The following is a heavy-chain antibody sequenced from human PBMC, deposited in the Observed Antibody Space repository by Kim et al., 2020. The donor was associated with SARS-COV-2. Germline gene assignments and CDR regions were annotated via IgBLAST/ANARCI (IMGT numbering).Heavy chain of an antibody. CDR2: ISASGGSL. V-gene: IGHV3-23*01. J-gene: IGHJ4*02. D-gene: IGHD5-18*01. Sequence: GSLRLSCAASGFTFSSYAMTWVRQAPGKGLEWVSPISASGGSLYYADSVKGRFTISRDNSKNTLYLQMNSLRAEDTAVYYCATVRYGALDYWGQGTLVTVSS. CDR3: ATVRYGALDY. CDR1: GFTFSSYA.